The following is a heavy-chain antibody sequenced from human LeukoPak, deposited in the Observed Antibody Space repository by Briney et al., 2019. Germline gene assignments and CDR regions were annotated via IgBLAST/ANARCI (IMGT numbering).Heavy chain of an antibody. CDR1: GGSITSYY. D-gene: IGHD5-24*01. Sequence: SETLSLTCAVSGGSITSYYWTWIRQPAGKGLEWIGRIYTSGNTNYNPSLKSRVTMSLDTSKNQLSLKLNSVTAADTAVYYCARGQRMDVWGQGTTVTVSS. J-gene: IGHJ6*02. V-gene: IGHV4-4*07. CDR2: IYTSGNT. CDR3: ARGQRMDV.